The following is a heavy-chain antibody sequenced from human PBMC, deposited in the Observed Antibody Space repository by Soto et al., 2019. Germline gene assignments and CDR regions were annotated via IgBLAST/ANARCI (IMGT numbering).Heavy chain of an antibody. CDR2: IYYSGST. J-gene: IGHJ4*02. Sequence: QVQLQESGPGLVKPSQTLSLTCTVSGGSISSGGYYWSWIRQHPGKGLEWIGYIYYSGSTYYTPALKSRVTISVDTSMNQFSLKLSSVTAADTAMYYCARDPAGSGSYWDYWGQGTLVTVSS. CDR3: ARDPAGSGSYWDY. CDR1: GGSISSGGYY. V-gene: IGHV4-31*03. D-gene: IGHD3-10*01.